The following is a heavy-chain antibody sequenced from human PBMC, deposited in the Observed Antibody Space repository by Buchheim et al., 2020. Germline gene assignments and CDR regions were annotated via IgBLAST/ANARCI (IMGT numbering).Heavy chain of an antibody. Sequence: EVQLVQSGAEVKKPGESLKISCKGSGYSFTSYWIGWVRQMPGKGLEWMGIIYPGDSDTRYSPSFQGQVTIPADKSISTAYPQWSSLKASDTAMYYCARHGGDIVVVPAAMSWFDPWGQGTL. CDR1: GYSFTSYW. CDR3: ARHGGDIVVVPAAMSWFDP. D-gene: IGHD2-2*01. V-gene: IGHV5-51*01. J-gene: IGHJ5*02. CDR2: IYPGDSDT.